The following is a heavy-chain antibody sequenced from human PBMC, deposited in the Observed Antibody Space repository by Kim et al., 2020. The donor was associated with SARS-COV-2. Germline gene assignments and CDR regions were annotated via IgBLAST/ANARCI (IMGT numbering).Heavy chain of an antibody. CDR3: ARNTRREGDGYNWVWVRYYFDY. Sequence: SETLSLTCTVSGGSISSSSYYWGWIRQPPGKGLEWIGSIYYSGSTYYNPSLKSRVTISVDTSKNQFSLKLSSVTAADTAVYYCARNTRREGDGYNWVWVRYYFDYWGQGTLVTVSS. CDR2: IYYSGST. V-gene: IGHV4-39*07. J-gene: IGHJ4*02. CDR1: GGSISSSSYY. D-gene: IGHD5-12*01.